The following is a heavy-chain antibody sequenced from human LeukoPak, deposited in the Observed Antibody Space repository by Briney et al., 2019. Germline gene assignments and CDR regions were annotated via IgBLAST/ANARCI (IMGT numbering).Heavy chain of an antibody. V-gene: IGHV1-18*01. Sequence: VASVKVSCNASGYTFTSYGISWVRQAPGQGLEWMGWISAYNGNTNYAQKLQGRVTMTTDTSTSTAYMELRSLRSDDTAVYYCARDGSPVDTAMVAYYYYYYMDVWGKGTTVTVSS. CDR1: GYTFTSYG. D-gene: IGHD5-18*01. CDR2: ISAYNGNT. CDR3: ARDGSPVDTAMVAYYYYYYMDV. J-gene: IGHJ6*03.